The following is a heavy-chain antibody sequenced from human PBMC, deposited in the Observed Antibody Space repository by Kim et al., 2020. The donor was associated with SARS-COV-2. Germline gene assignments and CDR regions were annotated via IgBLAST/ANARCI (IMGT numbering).Heavy chain of an antibody. V-gene: IGHV3-48*03. CDR3: AREKSDDSSGYAGWYDAFDI. Sequence: GGSLRLSCTASGFTFSSYEMNWVRQAPGKGLEWVSYISSSGSTIYYADSVKGRFTISRDNAKNSLYLQMNSLRAEDTAVYYCAREKSDDSSGYAGWYDAFDIWGQGTMVTVSS. CDR1: GFTFSSYE. CDR2: ISSSGSTI. D-gene: IGHD3-22*01. J-gene: IGHJ3*02.